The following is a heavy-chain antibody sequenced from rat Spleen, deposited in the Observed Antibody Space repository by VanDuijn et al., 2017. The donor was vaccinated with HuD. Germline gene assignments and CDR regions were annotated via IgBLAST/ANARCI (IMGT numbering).Heavy chain of an antibody. V-gene: IGHV5-17*01. CDR2: TIYDGSSS. Sequence: EVQLVESGGGLVQPGRSLKLSCTASGFTFSDYAMAWVRQVPKKGLEWVATTIYDGSSSFYRDSVKGRFTISRDNAKSTLFLQMDSLRSEDTATYYCARHEYGGYSWFAYWGQGTPVTVSS. CDR1: GFTFSDYA. CDR3: ARHEYGGYSWFAY. J-gene: IGHJ3*01. D-gene: IGHD1-11*01.